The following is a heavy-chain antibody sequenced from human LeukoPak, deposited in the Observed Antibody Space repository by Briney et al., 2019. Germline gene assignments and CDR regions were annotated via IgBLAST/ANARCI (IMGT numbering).Heavy chain of an antibody. J-gene: IGHJ4*02. CDR2: ISSSSSYI. D-gene: IGHD1-26*01. Sequence: GGSLRLSCAASGFTFSGYSMNWVRQAPGKGLEWVSSISSSSSYIYYADSVKGRFTISRDNAKNSLYLQMNSLRAEDTAVYYCARARPYSGSPLGDFDYWGQGTLVTVSS. CDR3: ARARPYSGSPLGDFDY. CDR1: GFTFSGYS. V-gene: IGHV3-21*01.